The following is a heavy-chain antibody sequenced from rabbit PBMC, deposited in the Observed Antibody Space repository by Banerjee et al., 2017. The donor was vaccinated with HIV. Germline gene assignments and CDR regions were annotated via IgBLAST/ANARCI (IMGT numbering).Heavy chain of an antibody. CDR3: ARGGYFGGTGGFDP. Sequence: QEQLVESGGGLVQPEGSLTLTCTASGFSFSSVYYMCWVRQAPGKGLEWIGCIGAGNNGNSCYATWAKGRFTISKTSSTTVTLQMTSLTAADTATYFCARGGYFGGTGGFDPWGQGTLVTDS. CDR2: IGAGNNGNS. D-gene: IGHD7-1*01. V-gene: IGHV1S45*01. CDR1: GFSFSSVYY. J-gene: IGHJ2*01.